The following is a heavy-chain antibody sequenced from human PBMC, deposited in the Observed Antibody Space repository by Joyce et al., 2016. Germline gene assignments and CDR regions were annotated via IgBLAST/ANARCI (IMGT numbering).Heavy chain of an antibody. CDR1: GFTFSHHG. CDR3: AREDCSGGSCYSSGWFDP. Sequence: VQLVESGGGVVQPGRSLRLSCVASGFTFSHHGLHWVRQAPGKGLEWLAGMWYGENNRFYADSLKGRFTISRDNSKNILYLQMNSLRVEDTAIYYCAREDCSGGSCYSSGWFDPWGQGTLVTVSS. V-gene: IGHV3-33*01. CDR2: MWYGENNR. J-gene: IGHJ5*02. D-gene: IGHD2-15*01.